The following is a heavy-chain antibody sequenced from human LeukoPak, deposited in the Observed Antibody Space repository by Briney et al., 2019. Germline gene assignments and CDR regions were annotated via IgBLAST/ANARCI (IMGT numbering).Heavy chain of an antibody. D-gene: IGHD6-19*01. Sequence: SGPTLVNPTQTLTLTYTFSGFSLSTSAVGVGWIRQPPGKALKWLALIYWNGDKRYNPSLKSRLTITKDTSKNQVVLTMTNMDPVDTATYYCAHRLLGSGWYRAFDYWGQGTLVTVSS. CDR3: AHRLLGSGWYRAFDY. CDR2: IYWNGDK. J-gene: IGHJ4*02. V-gene: IGHV2-5*01. CDR1: GFSLSTSAVG.